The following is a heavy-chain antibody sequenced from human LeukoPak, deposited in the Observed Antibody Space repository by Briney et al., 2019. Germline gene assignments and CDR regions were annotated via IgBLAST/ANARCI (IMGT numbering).Heavy chain of an antibody. J-gene: IGHJ4*02. V-gene: IGHV3-21*01. CDR3: AREISDGSYFDY. D-gene: IGHD1-26*01. CDR1: GFTFSSYS. Sequence: GGSLRLSCAASGFTFSSYSMNWVRQAPGKGVEWVSSISSSSSYIYYADSVKGRFTISRDNAKNSLYLQMNSLRAEDTAVYYCAREISDGSYFDYWGQGTLVTVSS. CDR2: ISSSSSYI.